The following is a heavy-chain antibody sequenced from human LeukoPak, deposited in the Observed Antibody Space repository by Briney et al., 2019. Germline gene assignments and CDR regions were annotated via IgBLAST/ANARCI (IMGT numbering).Heavy chain of an antibody. V-gene: IGHV5-10-1*01. Sequence: GESLKISCKGSGYSFTSYWISWVRQMPGKGLEWMGRIDPSDSYTNYSPSFQGHVTISADKSISTAYLQWSSLKASDTAMYYCARGGYCSSTSCFSYWFDPWGQGTLVTVSS. CDR2: IDPSDSYT. CDR3: ARGGYCSSTSCFSYWFDP. J-gene: IGHJ5*02. CDR1: GYSFTSYW. D-gene: IGHD2-2*01.